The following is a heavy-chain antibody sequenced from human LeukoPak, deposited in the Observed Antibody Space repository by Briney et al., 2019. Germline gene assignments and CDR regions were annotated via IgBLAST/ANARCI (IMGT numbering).Heavy chain of an antibody. Sequence: PGGSLRLSCAASGFTFSSYSMNWVRQAPGKGLEWVSYISSSSSTIYYADSVKGRFTISRDNAKNSLYLQVISLRAEDTAVYYCALLGDFDYWGQGTLVTVSS. CDR2: ISSSSSTI. J-gene: IGHJ4*02. CDR3: ALLGDFDY. V-gene: IGHV3-48*04. D-gene: IGHD2/OR15-2a*01. CDR1: GFTFSSYS.